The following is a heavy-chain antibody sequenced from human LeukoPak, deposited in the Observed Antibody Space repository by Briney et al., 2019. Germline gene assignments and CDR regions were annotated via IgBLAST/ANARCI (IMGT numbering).Heavy chain of an antibody. CDR1: GFTYSTFA. CDR2: VTGAGSTT. V-gene: IGHV3-23*01. D-gene: IGHD1-7*01. CDR3: VRDRNYFEALQRSY. Sequence: GGSLRLSCAASGFTYSTFAMSWVRQDPGRGLEWVSSVTGAGSTTYYPESVKGRFTISRDNSKNTLYLQMNSLRVEDTAVYFCVRDRNYFEALQRSYWGQGTLVTVSS. J-gene: IGHJ4*02.